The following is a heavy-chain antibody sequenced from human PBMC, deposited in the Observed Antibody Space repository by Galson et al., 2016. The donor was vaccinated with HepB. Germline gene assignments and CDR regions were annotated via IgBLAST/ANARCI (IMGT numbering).Heavy chain of an antibody. Sequence: SLRLSCAASGFTFSSYTMNWVRQAPGKGLEWISSISSSSSSIYYADSVKGGFTVSRDNAKNSLFLQMNILRAEDTAVYYCASPGGRRVMPPDYWGQGTLVTVSA. CDR2: ISSSSSSI. D-gene: IGHD2-2*01. J-gene: IGHJ4*02. CDR3: ASPGGRRVMPPDY. CDR1: GFTFSSYT. V-gene: IGHV3-21*01.